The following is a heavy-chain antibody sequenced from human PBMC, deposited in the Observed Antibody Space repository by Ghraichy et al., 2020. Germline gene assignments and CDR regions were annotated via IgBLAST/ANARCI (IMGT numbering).Heavy chain of an antibody. J-gene: IGHJ6*02. CDR2: IWYDGSNK. V-gene: IGHV3-33*01. Sequence: GKSLNISCAASGFTFSSYGMHWVRQAPGKGLEWVAVIWYDGSNKYYADSVKGRFTISRDNSKNTLYLQMNSLRAEDTAVYYCARDGYEDYYYYGMDVWGQGTTVTVSS. CDR3: ARDGYEDYYYYGMDV. D-gene: IGHD5-12*01. CDR1: GFTFSSYG.